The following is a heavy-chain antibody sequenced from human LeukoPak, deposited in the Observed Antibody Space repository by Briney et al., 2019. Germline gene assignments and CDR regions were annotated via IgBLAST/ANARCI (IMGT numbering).Heavy chain of an antibody. Sequence: PSETLSLACSVSGGSISGYYWSWSRQAPGKGVEWIGNLFYKRGAWYKSSLKSRVTTSVDTSKNELSLTLTSVTAADTAVYYCASGPIFGILMAWGQGTLVTVSS. CDR3: ASGPIFGILMA. CDR1: GGSISGYY. J-gene: IGHJ5*02. CDR2: LFYKRGA. V-gene: IGHV4-59*01. D-gene: IGHD2/OR15-2a*01.